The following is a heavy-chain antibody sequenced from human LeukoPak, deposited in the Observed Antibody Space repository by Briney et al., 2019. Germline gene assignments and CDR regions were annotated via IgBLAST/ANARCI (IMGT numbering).Heavy chain of an antibody. CDR3: ARESYYDSSGYSHDAFDI. CDR2: IYYSGST. V-gene: IGHV4-59*12. D-gene: IGHD3-22*01. J-gene: IGHJ3*02. Sequence: SETLSLTCTVSGGSISSYYWTWIRQPPGKGLEWIGYIYYSGSTNYNPSLKSRVTMSVDTSKNQFSLKLNSVTAADTAVYYCARESYYDSSGYSHDAFDIWGQGTMVTVSS. CDR1: GGSISSYY.